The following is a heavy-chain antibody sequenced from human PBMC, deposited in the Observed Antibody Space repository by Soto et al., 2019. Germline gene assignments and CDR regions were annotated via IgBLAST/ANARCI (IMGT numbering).Heavy chain of an antibody. Sequence: SETLSLTCTVSGGSISSSSYYWGWIRQPPGKGLEWIGSIYYSGSTYYNPSLKSRVTISVDTSKNQFSLKLSSVTAADTAVYYCARHPRIEVAGTIDALDIWGQGTMVTVSS. CDR2: IYYSGST. CDR1: GGSISSSSYY. CDR3: ARHPRIEVAGTIDALDI. J-gene: IGHJ3*02. D-gene: IGHD6-19*01. V-gene: IGHV4-39*01.